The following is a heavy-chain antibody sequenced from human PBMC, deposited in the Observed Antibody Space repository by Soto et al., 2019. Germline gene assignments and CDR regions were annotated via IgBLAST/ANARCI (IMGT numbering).Heavy chain of an antibody. V-gene: IGHV5-51*01. Sequence: GESLKISCKGSGYSFTSYWIGWVRQMPGKGLEWMGIIYPGDSDTRYSPSFQGQVTISADKSINTAYLQWSSLRAEDTAVYYCARDQSTSVTTFGYWGQGTLVTVSS. CDR2: IYPGDSDT. J-gene: IGHJ4*02. CDR1: GYSFTSYW. CDR3: ARDQSTSVTTFGY. D-gene: IGHD4-17*01.